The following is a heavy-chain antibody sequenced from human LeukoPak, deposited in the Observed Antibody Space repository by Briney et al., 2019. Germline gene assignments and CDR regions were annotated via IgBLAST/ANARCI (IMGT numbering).Heavy chain of an antibody. Sequence: GGSLRLSCAASGFTFSSYGMHWVRQAPGKGLEWVAFIRYDGSNKYYADSVKGRFTISRDNSKNTLYLQMNSLRAEDTAVYYCAKDLRKAVAGSSIDYWGQGTLVTVSS. J-gene: IGHJ4*02. CDR3: AKDLRKAVAGSSIDY. CDR2: IRYDGSNK. V-gene: IGHV3-30*02. CDR1: GFTFSSYG. D-gene: IGHD6-19*01.